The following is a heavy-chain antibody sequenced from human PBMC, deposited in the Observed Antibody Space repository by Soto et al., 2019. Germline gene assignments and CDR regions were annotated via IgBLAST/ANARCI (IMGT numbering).Heavy chain of an antibody. D-gene: IGHD2-15*01. CDR2: IYYSGST. V-gene: IGHV4-30-4*08. CDR3: AREGALLFGGNCDYCSTMDV. Sequence: SETLSLTFTVSGCSINSGGYYWSWILQHPGKGLEWIGYIYYSGSTYYNPSLKSRVTISIDTSKNQFSLKLSSVTAADTAFYYCAREGALLFGGNCDYCSTMDVWGQGTTITVSS. J-gene: IGHJ6*02. CDR1: GCSINSGGYY.